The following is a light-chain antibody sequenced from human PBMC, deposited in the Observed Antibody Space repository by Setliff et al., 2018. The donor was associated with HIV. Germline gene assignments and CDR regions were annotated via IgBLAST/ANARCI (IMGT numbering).Light chain of an antibody. V-gene: IGLV2-23*01. CDR2: QAT. CDR3: CSNTGSNTYV. CDR1: SSDIGRYNL. J-gene: IGLJ1*01. Sequence: QSVLTQPASVSGSPGQSITISCTGTSSDIGRYNLVSWYQQYPGKAPKLMIYQATKRPSGVSNRFSGSKSGNTASLTISGLQAEDEADYYCCSNTGSNTYVFGNGTKVTVL.